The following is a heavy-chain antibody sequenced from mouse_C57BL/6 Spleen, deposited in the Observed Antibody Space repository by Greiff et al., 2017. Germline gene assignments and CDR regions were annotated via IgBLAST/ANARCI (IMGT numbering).Heavy chain of an antibody. CDR3: ASPWAY. J-gene: IGHJ3*01. CDR2: IWSGGST. Sequence: VQLQQSGPGLVQPSQSLSITCTVSGFSLTSYGVHWVRQSPGKGLEWLGVIWSGGSTDYNAAFISRLSISKDNSKSQVFFKMTSRQADDTAIYYCASPWAYWGQGTLVTVSA. V-gene: IGHV2-2*01. CDR1: GFSLTSYG.